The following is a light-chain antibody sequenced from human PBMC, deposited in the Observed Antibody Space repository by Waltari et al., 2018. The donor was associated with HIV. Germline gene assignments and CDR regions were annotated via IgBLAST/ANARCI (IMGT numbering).Light chain of an antibody. CDR1: NGDISDYNY. CDR3: SSFAGTHKL. V-gene: IGLV2-8*01. J-gene: IGLJ2*01. Sequence: QSALTQSPSASGSPAQSVNISCTGANGDISDYNYVSWYQQHSDRPPKLIIFEVTKRPSGVPDRFSGSKSGNTASLFVSGLQPEDEATYFCSSFAGTHKLFGGGTKLTVL. CDR2: EVT.